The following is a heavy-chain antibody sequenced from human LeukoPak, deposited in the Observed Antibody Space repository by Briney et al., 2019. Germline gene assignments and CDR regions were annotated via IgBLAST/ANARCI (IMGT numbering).Heavy chain of an antibody. CDR1: GGSTSRYY. J-gene: IGHJ1*01. CDR2: IYDSGST. Sequence: SETLSLTCTVSGGSTSRYYWSWIRQPPGKSLEWIGYIYDSGSTAYNPSLKSRVTISIDTSNNRFSLNLTSVTAADTAVYYRARLPGIAAVWGQGTLVIVSS. V-gene: IGHV4-59*08. CDR3: ARLPGIAAV. D-gene: IGHD6-13*01.